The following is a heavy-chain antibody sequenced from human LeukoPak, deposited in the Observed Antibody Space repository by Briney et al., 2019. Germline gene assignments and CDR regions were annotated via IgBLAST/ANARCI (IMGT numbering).Heavy chain of an antibody. CDR2: IYDSGST. V-gene: IGHV4-59*01. CDR1: GGSISKYY. J-gene: IGHJ4*02. CDR3: ARRIGY. Sequence: SETLSLTCTGLGGSISKYYWSWIRQLPGKGLEWIGYIYDSGSTNYNPSLKSRVTISIDTSKNQFSLKLRSVTAADTAVYYCARRIGYWGQGILVTVSS.